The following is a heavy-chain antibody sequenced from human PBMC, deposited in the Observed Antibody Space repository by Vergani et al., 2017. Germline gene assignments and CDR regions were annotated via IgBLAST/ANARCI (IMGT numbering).Heavy chain of an antibody. D-gene: IGHD3-16*02. CDR3: ARDGRYYDYVWGSYLASAFDI. CDR1: GFTFSSYS. Sequence: EVQLVESGGGLVKPGGSLRLSCAASGFTFSSYSMNWVRQAPGKGLEWVSSISSSSSYIYYADSVKGRFTISRDNAKNSLYLQMNSLRAEDTAVYYCARDGRYYDYVWGSYLASAFDIWGQGTMVTVSS. CDR2: ISSSSSYI. V-gene: IGHV3-21*01. J-gene: IGHJ3*02.